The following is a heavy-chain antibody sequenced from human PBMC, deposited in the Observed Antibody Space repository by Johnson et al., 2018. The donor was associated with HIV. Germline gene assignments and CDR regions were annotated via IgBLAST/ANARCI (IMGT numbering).Heavy chain of an antibody. D-gene: IGHD1-26*01. CDR2: IGTAGDT. Sequence: VQLVESGGGLVQPGGSLRLSCAASGFTFSSYDMHWVRQATGKGLEWVSAIGTAGDTYYPGSVKGRFTISRENAKNSLYLQMNSLRAEDTAVYYCAEAELRKAGHAFDIWGQGTMVTVSS. CDR1: GFTFSSYD. V-gene: IGHV3-13*01. CDR3: AEAELRKAGHAFDI. J-gene: IGHJ3*02.